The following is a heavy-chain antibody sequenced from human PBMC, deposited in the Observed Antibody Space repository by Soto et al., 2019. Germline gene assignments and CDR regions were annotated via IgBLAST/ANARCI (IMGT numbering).Heavy chain of an antibody. V-gene: IGHV4-59*01. J-gene: IGHJ3*02. CDR2: IYYSGST. CDR1: GGSISSYY. CDR3: ARATGYDFWSGYSSLGAFDI. D-gene: IGHD3-3*01. Sequence: SETLSLTCTVSGGSISSYYWSWIRQPPGKGLEWIGYIYYSGSTNYNSSLKSRVTISVDTSKNQFSLKLSSVTAADTAVYYCARATGYDFWSGYSSLGAFDIWGQGTMVTVSS.